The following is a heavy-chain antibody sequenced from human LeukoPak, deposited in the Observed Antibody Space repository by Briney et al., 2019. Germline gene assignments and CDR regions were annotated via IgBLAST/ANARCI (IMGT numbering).Heavy chain of an antibody. CDR2: ISGSGGST. J-gene: IGHJ4*02. D-gene: IGHD1-26*01. V-gene: IGHV3-23*01. CDR3: AKGPIGGSYFDY. CDR1: GFTFSSYA. Sequence: GGSLRLSCAASGFTFSSYAMNWVRQAPGKGLEWVSAISGSGGSTYYADSVKGRFTISRDNSKNTLYLQMNSLRAEDTALYYCAKGPIGGSYFDYWGQGTLVTVSS.